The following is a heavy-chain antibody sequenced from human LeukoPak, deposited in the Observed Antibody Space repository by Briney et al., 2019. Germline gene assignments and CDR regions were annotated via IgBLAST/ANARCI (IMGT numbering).Heavy chain of an antibody. J-gene: IGHJ4*02. CDR2: INPSGGST. CDR1: GYTFTSYY. Sequence: ASVKVSCKASGYTFTSYYMHWVRQAPGQGLEWMGIINPSGGSTSYAQKFQGRVTMTRDTSTSTVYMELSSLRSEDTAVYHCARDGRGGYDSNTNDYWGQGTLVTVSS. D-gene: IGHD5-12*01. V-gene: IGHV1-46*01. CDR3: ARDGRGGYDSNTNDY.